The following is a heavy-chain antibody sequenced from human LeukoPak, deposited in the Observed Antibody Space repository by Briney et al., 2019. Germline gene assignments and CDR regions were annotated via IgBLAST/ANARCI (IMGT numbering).Heavy chain of an antibody. CDR3: ARGRYCSGGSCYAARCFQH. D-gene: IGHD2-15*01. CDR2: INHSGST. J-gene: IGHJ1*01. Sequence: TSETLSLTCAVYGGSFSGYYWSWIRQPPGKGLEWIGEINHSGSTNYNPSLKSRVTISVDTSKNQFSLKLSSVTAADTAVYYCARGRYCSGGSCYAARCFQHWGQGTLVTVSS. V-gene: IGHV4-34*01. CDR1: GGSFSGYY.